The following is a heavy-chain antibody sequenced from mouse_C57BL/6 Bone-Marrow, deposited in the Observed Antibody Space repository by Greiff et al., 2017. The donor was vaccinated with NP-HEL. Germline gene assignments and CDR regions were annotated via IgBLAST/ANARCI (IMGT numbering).Heavy chain of an antibody. CDR1: GFTFSDYY. Sequence: EVMLVESGGGLVQPGGSLKLSCAASGFTFSDYYMYWVRQTPEKRLEWVAYISNGGGSTYYPDTVKGRFTISRDNAKNTLYLQMSRLKSEDTAMYYCARRGYGSSLLFAYWGQGTLVTVSA. D-gene: IGHD1-1*01. V-gene: IGHV5-12*01. J-gene: IGHJ3*01. CDR2: ISNGGGST. CDR3: ARRGYGSSLLFAY.